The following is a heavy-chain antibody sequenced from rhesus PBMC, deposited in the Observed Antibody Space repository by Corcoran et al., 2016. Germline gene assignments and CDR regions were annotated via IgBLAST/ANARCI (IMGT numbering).Heavy chain of an antibody. CDR3: ARGPYSGGGWDV. J-gene: IGHJ5-2*02. D-gene: IGHD6-31*01. V-gene: IGHV4-81*01. CDR1: GGSISGYH. CDR2: SGVNSAGT. Sequence: QLQLQESGPGLVKPSATLSFTCAVSGGSISGYHWRWIRQPPRKGLEGIGNSGVNSAGTNNNPSLKSRVTNTNDTSKNQFFRKLGSVTDAGAAVYYCARGPYSGGGWDVWGRGVLVTVSS.